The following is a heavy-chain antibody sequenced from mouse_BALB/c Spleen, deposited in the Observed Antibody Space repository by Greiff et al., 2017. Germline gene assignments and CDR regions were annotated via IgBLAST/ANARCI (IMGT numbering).Heavy chain of an antibody. CDR1: GYTFTSYW. CDR2: IDPSNSET. V-gene: IGHV1S127*01. CDR3: ARVYYYGSSRWYFDV. Sequence: VQLQQSGPELVRPGASMKMSCKASGYTFTSYWMHWVKQRPGQGLEWIGMIDPSNSETRLNQKFKDKATLNVDKSSNTAYMQLSSLTSEDSAVYYCARVYYYGSSRWYFDVWGAGTTVTVSS. J-gene: IGHJ1*01. D-gene: IGHD1-1*01.